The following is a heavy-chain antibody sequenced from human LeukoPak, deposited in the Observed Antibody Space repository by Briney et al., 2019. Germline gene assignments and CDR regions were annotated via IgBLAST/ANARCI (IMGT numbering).Heavy chain of an antibody. CDR3: ARVRANWYEDY. J-gene: IGHJ4*02. Sequence: HAGGSLRLSCVASGFSFSDSWMSWVRQAPGKGLEWVADIKKDGSGKDYVDSVKGRFTISRDNAKNSLYLQMISLRAEDTAVYYCARVRANWYEDYWGQGTLVTVSS. CDR2: IKKDGSGK. CDR1: GFSFSDSW. V-gene: IGHV3-7*01. D-gene: IGHD6-13*01.